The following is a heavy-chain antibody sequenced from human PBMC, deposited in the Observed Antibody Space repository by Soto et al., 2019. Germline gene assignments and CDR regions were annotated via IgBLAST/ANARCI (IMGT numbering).Heavy chain of an antibody. CDR2: IFSHDEK. J-gene: IGHJ4*02. CDR1: GFSLSDARLG. D-gene: IGHD3-3*01. Sequence: QVTLKESGPVLVKPTETLTLTCTVSGFSLSDARLGVSWIRQPPGKALEWLAHIFSHDEKAYRTSLKSRLSISKDTSKSQVVLTLTNMDPVDAGTYYWARTLLRFDYWTGSQIDPFDFWGQGTLVTVSS. CDR3: ARTLLRFDYWTGSQIDPFDF. V-gene: IGHV2-26*01.